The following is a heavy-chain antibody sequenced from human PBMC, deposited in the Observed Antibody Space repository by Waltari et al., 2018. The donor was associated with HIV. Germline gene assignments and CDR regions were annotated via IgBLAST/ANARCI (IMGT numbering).Heavy chain of an antibody. V-gene: IGHV4-59*01. Sequence: QVQLQESGPGLVKPSETLSLTCTVSGGSISSYYWCWIRQPPGKGLEWFAYSYYSGSTRYNPSLKSRVTISVDTYKNQCALKLSSVTAVATAVYYCARGGHYDILTGYSPTKYYYGMDVWGQGTTVTVSS. D-gene: IGHD3-9*01. CDR1: GGSISSYY. CDR2: SYYSGST. CDR3: ARGGHYDILTGYSPTKYYYGMDV. J-gene: IGHJ6*02.